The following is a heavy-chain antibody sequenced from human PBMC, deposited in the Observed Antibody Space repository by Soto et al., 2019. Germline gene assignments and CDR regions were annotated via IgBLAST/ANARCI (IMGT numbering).Heavy chain of an antibody. CDR2: IIPIFGTA. V-gene: IGHV1-69*13. CDR1: GGTVSSYA. CDR3: AREPISYYYDSSGPSRAFDI. D-gene: IGHD3-22*01. J-gene: IGHJ3*02. Sequence: SVKVSCKASGGTVSSYAISWVRQAPGQGLEWMGGIIPIFGTANYAQKFQGRVTITADESTSTAYMELSSLRSEDTAVYYCAREPISYYYDSSGPSRAFDIWGQGTMVTVSS.